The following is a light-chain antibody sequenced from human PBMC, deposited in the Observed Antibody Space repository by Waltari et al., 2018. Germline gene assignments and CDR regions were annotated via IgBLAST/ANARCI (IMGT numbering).Light chain of an antibody. CDR1: SSHIGNHY. Sequence: QSVLTQTPSVSAAPGQKVTISCSGSSSHIGNHYVSWHQQLPGSAPKLLIYDNDKRPSGIPDRFSGSKSGTSATLGITGLQTGDEAHYYCATWDNSLNNVVFGGGTKLTVL. CDR2: DND. J-gene: IGLJ2*01. V-gene: IGLV1-51*01. CDR3: ATWDNSLNNVV.